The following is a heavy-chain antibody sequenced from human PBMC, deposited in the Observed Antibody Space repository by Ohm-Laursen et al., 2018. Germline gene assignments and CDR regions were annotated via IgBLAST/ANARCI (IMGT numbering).Heavy chain of an antibody. D-gene: IGHD6-19*01. Sequence: GASVKVSCKASGYTFTSYGISWVRQAPGHGLEWMGWISAYNGNTNYAQNLQDRVTMTTDTSTNTAYMELRSLRSDDTAVYYCARGYGSGWYGGYWGQGTLVTVSS. CDR1: GYTFTSYG. V-gene: IGHV1-18*01. CDR3: ARGYGSGWYGGY. CDR2: ISAYNGNT. J-gene: IGHJ4*02.